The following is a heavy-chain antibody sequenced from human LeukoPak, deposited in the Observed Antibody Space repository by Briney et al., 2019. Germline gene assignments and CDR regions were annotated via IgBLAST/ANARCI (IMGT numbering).Heavy chain of an antibody. Sequence: GRSLRLSCAASGFTFSSYGMHWVRQAPGKGLEWVSIIWNDGSTKFYADSVQGRFTISRDNSKNTLYLQMNSLRPEDTAVYYCVGSTRKTRGLGDFYIWGAGEVGTISS. J-gene: IGHJ3*02. CDR3: VGSTRKTRGLGDFYI. V-gene: IGHV3-33*01. CDR1: GFTFSSYG. CDR2: IWNDGSTK. D-gene: IGHD3-10*01.